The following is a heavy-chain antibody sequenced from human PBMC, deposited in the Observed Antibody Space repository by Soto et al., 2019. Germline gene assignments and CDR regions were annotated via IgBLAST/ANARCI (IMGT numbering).Heavy chain of an antibody. CDR3: AKDGAATLGPVYYYYYMDV. Sequence: GGSLRLSCAASGFTFSSYAMSWVRQDPGKGLEWVSAISGSGGSTYYADSVKGRFTISRDNSKNTLYLQMNSLRAEDTAVYYCAKDGAATLGPVYYYYYMDVWGKGTTVTVSS. J-gene: IGHJ6*03. D-gene: IGHD2-15*01. CDR2: ISGSGGST. V-gene: IGHV3-23*01. CDR1: GFTFSSYA.